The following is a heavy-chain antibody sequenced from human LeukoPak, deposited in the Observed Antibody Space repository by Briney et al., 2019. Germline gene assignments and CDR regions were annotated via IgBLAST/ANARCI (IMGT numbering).Heavy chain of an antibody. V-gene: IGHV3-23*01. CDR2: ISGSGGST. Sequence: GGSLRLSCAASGFTFSSYAMGWVRQAPGKGLEWVSAISGSGGSTYYADSVKGRFTISRDNSKNTLYLQMNSLRAEDTAVYYCAKDLRIAARRRGGIDYWGQGTLVTVSS. CDR3: AKDLRIAARRRGGIDY. J-gene: IGHJ4*02. CDR1: GFTFSSYA. D-gene: IGHD6-6*01.